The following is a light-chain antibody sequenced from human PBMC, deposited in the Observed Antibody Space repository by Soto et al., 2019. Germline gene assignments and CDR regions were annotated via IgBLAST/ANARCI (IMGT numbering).Light chain of an antibody. CDR3: QQYRMSPNT. CDR2: GAS. CDR1: QNIRRY. V-gene: IGKV3-20*01. J-gene: IGKJ5*01. Sequence: DIVLTQSPATLSLSPGDRATLSCRASQNIRRYLAWYQQKPGQAPRLLIYGASTRATGIPDRFSGSGSGTDFSLTIRGLKPEDFAVYYCQQYRMSPNTFGQGTRLEI.